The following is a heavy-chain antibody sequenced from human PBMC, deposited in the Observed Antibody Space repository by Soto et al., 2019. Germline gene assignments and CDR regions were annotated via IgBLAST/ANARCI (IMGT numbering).Heavy chain of an antibody. CDR1: GFSLSTSGVG. Sequence: QITLKESGPTLVKPTQTLTLTCTFSGFSLSTSGVGVGWIRQPPGKALEWLALIYWDDDKRYSPSLKSRLTIPQDXXTXQEXLTMTNIDPVDTATYYCAHRRGSGWYTRIMYGMDVWGQGTTVTVSS. J-gene: IGHJ6*02. V-gene: IGHV2-5*02. CDR3: AHRRGSGWYTRIMYGMDV. CDR2: IYWDDDK. D-gene: IGHD6-19*01.